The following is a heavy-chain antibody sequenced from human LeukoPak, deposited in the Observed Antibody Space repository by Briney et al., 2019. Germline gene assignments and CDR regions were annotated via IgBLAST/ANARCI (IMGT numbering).Heavy chain of an antibody. J-gene: IGHJ4*02. CDR2: INPNSGDT. Sequence: VASVKVSCKTSGYTFTANFMHWVRQAPGQGLEWMGWINPNSGDTNSAHKSQGRVTMTRDTSISTAYMELSGLTSDDTAIYYCAGLYSQELDLLLLIGYYDYWGQGTLVTVSS. CDR3: AGLYSQELDLLLLIGYYDY. CDR1: GYTFTANF. D-gene: IGHD2-15*01. V-gene: IGHV1-2*07.